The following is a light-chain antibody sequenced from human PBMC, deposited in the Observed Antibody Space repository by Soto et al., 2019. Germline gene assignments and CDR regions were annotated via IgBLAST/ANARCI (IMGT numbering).Light chain of an antibody. J-gene: IGKJ1*01. CDR3: QRYNSYPWT. CDR1: QSISSW. CDR2: KAS. Sequence: DIQMTQSPSTLSASVGDRVTLTCRASQSISSWLAWYQQKPGKAPNLLIYKASSLESGVPARFSGSGSGTEFTLTISSLQPDDFATYYCQRYNSYPWTFGQGTKVEIK. V-gene: IGKV1-5*03.